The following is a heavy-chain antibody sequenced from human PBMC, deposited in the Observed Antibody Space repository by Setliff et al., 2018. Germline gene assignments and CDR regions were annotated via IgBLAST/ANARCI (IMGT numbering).Heavy chain of an antibody. CDR3: ARGPWKHSAYYYYYYMDA. CDR1: GFTFSTYR. D-gene: IGHD1-1*01. CDR2: INSDGSST. J-gene: IGHJ6*03. Sequence: PGGSLRLSCAASGFTFSTYRMHWVRQAPGKGLEWVSRINSDGSSTGYADSVKGRFTISRDNAKNTLFLQMNSLRAEDTAVYYCARGPWKHSAYYYYYYMDAWGKGTTVTVSS. V-gene: IGHV3-74*01.